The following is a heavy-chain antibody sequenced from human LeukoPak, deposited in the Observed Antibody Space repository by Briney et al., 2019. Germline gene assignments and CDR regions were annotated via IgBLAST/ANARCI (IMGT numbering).Heavy chain of an antibody. CDR2: INSDGSST. CDR1: GFTFSSYW. Sequence: GGSLRLSCAASGFTFSSYWMHWVRQAPGKGLVWVSRINSDGSSTSYADSVKGRFTISRDNAKNTLYLQMNSLRDEDTAVYYCARALNYYDSSGYLQDAFDIWGQGTMVTVSS. CDR3: ARALNYYDSSGYLQDAFDI. J-gene: IGHJ3*02. V-gene: IGHV3-74*01. D-gene: IGHD3-22*01.